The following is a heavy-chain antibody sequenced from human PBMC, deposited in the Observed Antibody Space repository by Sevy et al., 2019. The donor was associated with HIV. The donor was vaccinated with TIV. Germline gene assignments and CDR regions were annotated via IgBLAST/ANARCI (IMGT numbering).Heavy chain of an antibody. J-gene: IGHJ6*02. CDR1: GFTFSSYG. CDR3: AKDLARLLAYYYGMDV. D-gene: IGHD3-3*02. V-gene: IGHV3-30*18. Sequence: GGSLRLSCAASGFTFSSYGMHWVRQAPGKGLEWVAVISYDGSNKYYADSVKGRFTISRDNSKNTLYLQMNSLRAEDTAVYYCAKDLARLLAYYYGMDVWGQWTTVTVSS. CDR2: ISYDGSNK.